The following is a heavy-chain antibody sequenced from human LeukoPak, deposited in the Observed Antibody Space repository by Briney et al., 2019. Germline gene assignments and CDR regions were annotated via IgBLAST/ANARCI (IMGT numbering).Heavy chain of an antibody. J-gene: IGHJ4*02. D-gene: IGHD2-2*01. CDR2: ISAYSGNT. CDR1: GFTFTTYG. V-gene: IGHV1-18*01. CDR3: ARGRDPNTYARC. Sequence: ASVKVSFKASGFTFTTYGISWVRQAPGQGLEWMGWISAYSGNTNYAQKFQGRVTMTTDTSTSTAYMELRSLRSDDTAVYYCARGRDPNTYARCWGQGTLVTVSS.